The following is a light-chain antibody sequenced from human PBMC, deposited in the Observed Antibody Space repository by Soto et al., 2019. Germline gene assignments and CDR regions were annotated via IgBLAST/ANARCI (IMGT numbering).Light chain of an antibody. V-gene: IGKV1-9*01. J-gene: IGKJ4*01. Sequence: DIQLTQSPSFLSASVGDRVTITCRASQGISSYLAWYQQKPGKAPKLLIYAASTLRSGVPSRFSGSGSGTEFTLTISSLQPEDFATYYCQQLNSYPRLTFGGRTKVEMK. CDR3: QQLNSYPRLT. CDR2: AAS. CDR1: QGISSY.